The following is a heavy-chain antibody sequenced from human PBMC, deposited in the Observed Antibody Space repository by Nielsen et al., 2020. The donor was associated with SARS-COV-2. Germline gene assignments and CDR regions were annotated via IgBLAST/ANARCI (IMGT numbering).Heavy chain of an antibody. V-gene: IGHV3-30*03. J-gene: IGHJ4*02. CDR1: GFTFSSYG. CDR2: ISYDGSNK. Sequence: SCAASGFTFSSYGMHWVRQAPGKGLEWVAVISYDGSNKYYADSVKGRFTISRDNAKNSLYLQMNSLRAEDTAVYYCARLGPAAVIDYWGQGTLVTVSS. D-gene: IGHD2-2*01. CDR3: ARLGPAAVIDY.